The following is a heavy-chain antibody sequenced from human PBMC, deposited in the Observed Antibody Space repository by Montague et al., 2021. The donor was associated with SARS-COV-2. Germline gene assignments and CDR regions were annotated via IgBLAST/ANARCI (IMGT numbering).Heavy chain of an antibody. V-gene: IGHV4-59*01. J-gene: IGHJ6*02. CDR2: IYYSGST. D-gene: IGHD3-3*01. Sequence: SETLSLTCTVSGGSISSYYWSWIRQPPGKGLEWIGYIYYSGSTNYNPSLKSRVTISIDTANNRLSLNLGSVTAADTAVYYCAREYRLQYLEWTGTRYDYYGMDIWGQGTTVTDSS. CDR3: AREYRLQYLEWTGTRYDYYGMDI. CDR1: GGSISSYY.